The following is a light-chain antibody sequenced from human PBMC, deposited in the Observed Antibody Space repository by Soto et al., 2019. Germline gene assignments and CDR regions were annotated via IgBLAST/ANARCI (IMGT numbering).Light chain of an antibody. Sequence: QSVLTQPRSVSGSPGQSVAISCTGTSSDIGGYNYVSWYQQHPGKAPKLMIFDVSGRPSGVPDRFSGSKSGNTASLTISGLQAEDEADYYCSSYAGSPHVVFGGGTQLTVL. CDR1: SSDIGGYNY. V-gene: IGLV2-11*01. J-gene: IGLJ2*01. CDR3: SSYAGSPHVV. CDR2: DVS.